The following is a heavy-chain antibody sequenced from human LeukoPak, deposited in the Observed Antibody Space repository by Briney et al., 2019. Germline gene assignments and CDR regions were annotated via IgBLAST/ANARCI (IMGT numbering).Heavy chain of an antibody. Sequence: SQTLSLTCAISGDSVSSNSVAWNWIRQSPSRGLEWLGGTYHRSKWYNDYALSVKSRISVSPDTPKNQFSLQLNSVTPEDTAVYYCARGRSYSFGYWGQGTLVTVSS. CDR2: TYHRSKWYN. CDR3: ARGRSYSFGY. CDR1: GDSVSSNSVA. V-gene: IGHV6-1*01. D-gene: IGHD1-26*01. J-gene: IGHJ4*02.